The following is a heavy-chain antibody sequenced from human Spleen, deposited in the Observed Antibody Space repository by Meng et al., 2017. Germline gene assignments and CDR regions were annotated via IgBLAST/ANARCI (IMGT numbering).Heavy chain of an antibody. V-gene: IGHV4-39*07. CDR2: VYYSGST. Sequence: SETLSLTCTVSGGSISSSNYYWGWIRQPPGKGLEWIGSVYYSGSTSYNPSLKSRVTISVDTSKNQFSLKLSSVTAADTAVYYCARDPTVTHVFDYWGQGTLVTVSS. D-gene: IGHD4-17*01. J-gene: IGHJ4*02. CDR3: ARDPTVTHVFDY. CDR1: GGSISSSNYY.